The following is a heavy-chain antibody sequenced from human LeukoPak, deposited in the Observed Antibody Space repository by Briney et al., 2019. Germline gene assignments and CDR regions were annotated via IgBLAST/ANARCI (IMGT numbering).Heavy chain of an antibody. CDR1: GYTFAGYY. Sequence: ASMNVSCKASGYTFAGYYMHWVRQAPGQGLEWMGWINPNSGGTNYAQKFQGRVNMTRDTSISTAYMELSRLRSDDTAVYYCASERFLEWLPNYYYYGMDVWGQGTTVTVSS. J-gene: IGHJ6*02. CDR3: ASERFLEWLPNYYYYGMDV. D-gene: IGHD3-3*01. CDR2: INPNSGGT. V-gene: IGHV1-2*02.